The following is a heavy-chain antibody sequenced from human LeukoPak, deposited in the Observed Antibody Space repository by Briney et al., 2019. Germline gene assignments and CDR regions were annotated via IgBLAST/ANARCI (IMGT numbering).Heavy chain of an antibody. D-gene: IGHD5-18*01. V-gene: IGHV3-74*01. CDR1: GSTFSSNW. Sequence: PGGSLRLSCAASGSTFSSNWMHWVRQAPGKGLVWVSRINTDGSGTSYADSVKGRFTISRDNAKNRLYVQMNSLRAEDTAVYYCATGSGLWSPDYWGQGTLVTVSS. CDR2: INTDGSGT. CDR3: ATGSGLWSPDY. J-gene: IGHJ4*02.